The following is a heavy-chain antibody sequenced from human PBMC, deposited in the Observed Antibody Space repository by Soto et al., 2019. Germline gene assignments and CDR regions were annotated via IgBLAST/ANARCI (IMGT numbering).Heavy chain of an antibody. V-gene: IGHV3-21*01. CDR3: ASRYCSSTSCCYFDY. CDR2: ISSSSSYI. CDR1: GFTFSSYS. J-gene: IGHJ4*02. D-gene: IGHD2-2*01. Sequence: EVQLVESGGGLVKPGGSLRLSCAASGFTFSSYSMNWVRQAPGKGLEWVSSISSSSSYIYYADSVKGRFTISRDNAKNSLYLQMNSLRAEDTAVYYCASRYCSSTSCCYFDYWGQGTLVTVSS.